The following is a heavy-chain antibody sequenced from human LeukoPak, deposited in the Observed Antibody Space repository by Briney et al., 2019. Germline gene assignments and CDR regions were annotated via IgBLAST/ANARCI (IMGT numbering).Heavy chain of an antibody. J-gene: IGHJ4*02. CDR1: GGSISSSSYY. Sequence: SETLSLTCTVSGGSISSSSYYWGWIRQPPGKGLEWIGSIYYSGSTYYNPSLKSRVTISVDTSKNQFSLKLSSVTAADTAVYYCARSVTVTSLDYWGQGTLVTVSS. V-gene: IGHV4-39*01. D-gene: IGHD4-17*01. CDR2: IYYSGST. CDR3: ARSVTVTSLDY.